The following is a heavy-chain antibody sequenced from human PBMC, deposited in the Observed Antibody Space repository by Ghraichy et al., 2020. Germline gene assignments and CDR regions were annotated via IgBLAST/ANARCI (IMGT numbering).Heavy chain of an antibody. J-gene: IGHJ4*02. Sequence: LSLTCAASGFTFSSYAMHWVRQAPGKGLEWVAVDGNNKYYADSVKGRFTVSRDNSKNTQYLQMNRLGAEDTAGYYCPRERREAAIMLGDYWGRGTLVPVSS. D-gene: IGHD2-2*01. CDR3: PRERREAAIMLGDY. CDR1: GFTFSSYA. V-gene: IGHV3-30-3*01. CDR2: DGNNK.